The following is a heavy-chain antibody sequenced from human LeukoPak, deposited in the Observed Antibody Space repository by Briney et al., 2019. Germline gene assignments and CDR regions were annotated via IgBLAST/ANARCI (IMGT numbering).Heavy chain of an antibody. V-gene: IGHV3-23*01. Sequence: GGSLRLSCAASGFTFSSYAMSWVRQAPGKGLEWVSAISGSGGSTYYADSEKGRFTISRDNSKNTLYLQMNSLRAEDTAVYYCAKDLRVVPAAAFDYWGQGTLVTVSS. CDR1: GFTFSSYA. D-gene: IGHD2-2*01. CDR3: AKDLRVVPAAAFDY. J-gene: IGHJ4*02. CDR2: ISGSGGST.